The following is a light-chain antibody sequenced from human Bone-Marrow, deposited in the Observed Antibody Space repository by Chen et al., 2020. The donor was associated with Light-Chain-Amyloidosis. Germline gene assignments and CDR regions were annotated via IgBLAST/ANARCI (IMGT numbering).Light chain of an antibody. CDR3: QSADSSGTYEVI. V-gene: IGLV3-25*03. CDR1: DLPTKY. Sequence: SYELTQPPSVSVSTGQMARITCSGDDLPTKYAYWYQQKPGQAPVLVIHRDTERPSGISERFSGSSSGTTATLTISGVQAEDEADYHCQSADSSGTYEVIFGGGTKLTVL. J-gene: IGLJ2*01. CDR2: RDT.